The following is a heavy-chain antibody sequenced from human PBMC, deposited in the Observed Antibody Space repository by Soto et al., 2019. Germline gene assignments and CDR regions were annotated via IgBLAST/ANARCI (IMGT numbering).Heavy chain of an antibody. Sequence: EVQLLESGGGLVQPGGSLRLSCAASGFTFSTYAMSWVRQAPGKGLEWVSGISGSGGRAYYADSVEGRFSISRDNSENTLYLQMNSLRADDTAVYYCAKAQLLSPTDLWGRGTWSLSPQ. CDR2: ISGSGGRA. V-gene: IGHV3-23*01. D-gene: IGHD1-1*01. CDR1: GFTFSTYA. J-gene: IGHJ2*01. CDR3: AKAQLLSPTDL.